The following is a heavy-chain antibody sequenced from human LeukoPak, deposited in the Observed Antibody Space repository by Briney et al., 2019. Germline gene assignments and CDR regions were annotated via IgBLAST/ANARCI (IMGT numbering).Heavy chain of an antibody. D-gene: IGHD3-22*01. V-gene: IGHV3-21*01. CDR1: GFTFSSYS. CDR2: ISSSSSYI. Sequence: GGSLRLSCAASGFTFSSYSMIWVRQAPGKGLEWVSSISSSSSYIYYADSVKGRFTISRDNAKNSLYLQMNSLRAEDTAVYYCARSSGYYAEYFQHWGQGTLVTVSS. CDR3: ARSSGYYAEYFQH. J-gene: IGHJ1*01.